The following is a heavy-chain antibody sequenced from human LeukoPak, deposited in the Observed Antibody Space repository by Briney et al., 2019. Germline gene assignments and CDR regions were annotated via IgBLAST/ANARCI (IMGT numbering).Heavy chain of an antibody. V-gene: IGHV3-11*06. D-gene: IGHD1-26*01. CDR3: AALRGLLRSFGY. J-gene: IGHJ4*02. Sequence: RFTISRDNAKNSLYLQMNSLRVEDTAVYYCAALRGLLRSFGYWGQGTLVTVSS.